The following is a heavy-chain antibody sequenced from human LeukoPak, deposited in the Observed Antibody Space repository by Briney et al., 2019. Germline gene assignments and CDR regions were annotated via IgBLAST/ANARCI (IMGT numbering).Heavy chain of an antibody. CDR2: MNPDGSGN. D-gene: IGHD7-27*01. Sequence: PGGSLRLSCVGSGFSIKNSWMTWVRQAPGKGLEWVANMNPDGSGNYYVDSVKGRLTVSRDNAKNSVYLQMNGLRAEDTAVYYCGRDPAWGAIDYWGQGTLVTVSS. CDR3: GRDPAWGAIDY. V-gene: IGHV3-7*01. CDR1: GFSIKNSW. J-gene: IGHJ4*02.